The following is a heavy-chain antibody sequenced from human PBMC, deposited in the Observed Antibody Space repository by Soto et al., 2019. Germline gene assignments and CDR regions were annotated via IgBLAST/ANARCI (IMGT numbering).Heavy chain of an antibody. D-gene: IGHD1-26*01. CDR1: NGSISGFY. CDR2: IHYSGRT. J-gene: IGHJ4*02. Sequence: TLSLTCSVSNGSISGFYWTWIRQPPGKILEWIGYIHYSGRTDYNPSLTSRATMSVDTSKNQFSLNLKSITAADTAVYYCVRVGVGIGNHFDSWGRGTLVTVSS. V-gene: IGHV4-59*12. CDR3: VRVGVGIGNHFDS.